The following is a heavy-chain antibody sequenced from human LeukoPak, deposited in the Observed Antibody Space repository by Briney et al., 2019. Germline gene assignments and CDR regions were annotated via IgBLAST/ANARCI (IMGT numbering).Heavy chain of an antibody. J-gene: IGHJ4*02. D-gene: IGHD2-8*01. CDR2: INTDTSGT. CDR1: GFTFTDYW. CDR3: ARDSSWSFDY. Sequence: QPGGSLRLSCAASGFTFTDYWMHWVRQARENGLVWVSIINTDTSGTYYADSVKGRFTISRDNAKNSLFLQMNSLRDEDTAVYYCARDSSWSFDYWGQGTLVTVSS. V-gene: IGHV3-74*01.